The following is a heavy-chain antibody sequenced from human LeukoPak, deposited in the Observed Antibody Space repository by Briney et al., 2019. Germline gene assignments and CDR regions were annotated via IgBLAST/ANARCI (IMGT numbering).Heavy chain of an antibody. J-gene: IGHJ3*02. V-gene: IGHV1-2*02. D-gene: IGHD1-26*01. CDR3: ATEAVGAKDAFDI. CDR1: GYTFTGYY. CDR2: INPNSGGT. Sequence: GASVKVSCKASGYTFTGYYMHWVRQAPGQGLEWMGWINPNSGGTNYAQKFQGRVTMTRDTSISTAYMELSRLRSDDTAVYYCATEAVGAKDAFDIWGQGTMVTVSS.